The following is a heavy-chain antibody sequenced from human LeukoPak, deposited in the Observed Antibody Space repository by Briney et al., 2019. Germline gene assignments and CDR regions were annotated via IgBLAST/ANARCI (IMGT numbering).Heavy chain of an antibody. V-gene: IGHV1-18*01. Sequence: ASVKVSCKASGYTFTSYGISWVRQAPGQGLEWMGWISAYNGNTNYAQKLQGRVTITADKSTSTAYMEMSSLRSEDTAVYYCARAGYYDSSGYWSGIDYWGQGTLVTVSS. CDR2: ISAYNGNT. D-gene: IGHD3-22*01. J-gene: IGHJ4*02. CDR1: GYTFTSYG. CDR3: ARAGYYDSSGYWSGIDY.